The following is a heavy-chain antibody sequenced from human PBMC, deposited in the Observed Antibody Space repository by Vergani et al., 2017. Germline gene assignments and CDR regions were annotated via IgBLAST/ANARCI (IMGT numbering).Heavy chain of an antibody. J-gene: IGHJ6*02. CDR1: GFTFSSYA. CDR2: ISGSGGST. V-gene: IGHV3-23*04. D-gene: IGHD2-2*01. CDR3: AKNLGYCSSTSCYFLYYYYGMDV. Sequence: EVQLVESGGGLVQPGGSLRLSCAASGFTFSSYAMSWVRQAPGKGLEWVSAISGSGGSTYYADSVKGRFTISRDNSKNTLYLQMNSLRAEDTAVYYCAKNLGYCSSTSCYFLYYYYGMDVWGQGTTVTVSS.